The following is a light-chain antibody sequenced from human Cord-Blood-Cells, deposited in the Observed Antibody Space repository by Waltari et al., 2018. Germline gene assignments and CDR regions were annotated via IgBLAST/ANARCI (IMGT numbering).Light chain of an antibody. V-gene: IGKV4-1*01. CDR2: WAS. J-gene: IGKJ3*01. Sequence: DIVMTQSPDSLAVSLGERATINCKSSQSVLYSSNNKNYLAWYQQKPGQPPKLLIYWASTRESGVPDRFSGSGSGTYFTLTISSLQAEDVAVYYCQQYDSTPFTFGPGTKVDIK. CDR1: QSVLYSSNNKNY. CDR3: QQYDSTPFT.